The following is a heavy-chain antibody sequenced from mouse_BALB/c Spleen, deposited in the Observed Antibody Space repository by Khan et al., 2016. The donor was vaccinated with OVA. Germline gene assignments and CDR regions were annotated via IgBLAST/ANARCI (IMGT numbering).Heavy chain of an antibody. CDR1: GYTFTNYV. D-gene: IGHD2-4*01. CDR2: INTYTGEP. J-gene: IGHJ4*01. V-gene: IGHV9-3-1*01. CDR3: ARRISYYAMDY. Sequence: QIQLVQSGPELKKPGETVKISCKASGYTFTNYVMNWVKQAPGKGLKWMGWINTYTGEPTYADDFKGRFAFSLETSASTAYLQINNLKNEDTATYFCARRISYYAMDYWGQGTSVTVSS.